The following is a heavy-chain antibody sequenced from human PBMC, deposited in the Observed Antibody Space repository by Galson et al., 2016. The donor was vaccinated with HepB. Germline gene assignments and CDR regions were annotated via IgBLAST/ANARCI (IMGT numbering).Heavy chain of an antibody. CDR2: IHPSGSS. Sequence: TLSLTCSGTGDYVDSGLYYWSWIRQPPGKGLEWLGSIHPSGSSFYSPSLGSRPTISLDASKNQFSLTLSSVTAADTAVYYCSRGGDESKIGHCWGQGSLVTVSS. D-gene: IGHD3/OR15-3a*01. V-gene: IGHV4-30-4*01. CDR1: GDYVDSGLYY. CDR3: SRGGDESKIGHC. J-gene: IGHJ4*02.